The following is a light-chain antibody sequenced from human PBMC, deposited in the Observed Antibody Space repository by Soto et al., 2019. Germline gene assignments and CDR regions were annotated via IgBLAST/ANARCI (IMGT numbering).Light chain of an antibody. CDR1: QGIGDT. Sequence: EVVIRQSPAALSCSRVEGATLSCRASQGIGDTLAWYQHKPGQAPRLLIYDASNRATGIPARFSGSGSGTEFTLTISNLQPDDFATYYCQQYNSYWTFGPGTKVDIK. CDR3: QQYNSYWT. V-gene: IGKV3D-15*01. J-gene: IGKJ1*01. CDR2: DAS.